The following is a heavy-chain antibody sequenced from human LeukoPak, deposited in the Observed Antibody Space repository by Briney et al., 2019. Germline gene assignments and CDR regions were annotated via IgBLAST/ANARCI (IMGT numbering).Heavy chain of an antibody. D-gene: IGHD3-22*01. Sequence: GRSLRLSCAASGFTFSSYAMHWVRQPPGKGLEWVAIIWYDGSNKTYEDSVKGRFTISRDNSKNTLYLQMNSLRAEDTAVYYCARGVDYYENSGTIDYWGQGTLVTVSS. CDR1: GFTFSSYA. CDR2: IWYDGSNK. V-gene: IGHV3-33*08. J-gene: IGHJ4*02. CDR3: ARGVDYYENSGTIDY.